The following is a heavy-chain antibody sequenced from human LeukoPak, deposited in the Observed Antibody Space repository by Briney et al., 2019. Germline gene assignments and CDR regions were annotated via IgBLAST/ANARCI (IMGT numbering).Heavy chain of an antibody. D-gene: IGHD3-3*01. CDR2: ISHSGDKT. CDR3: AKDHGFWSGHFFFFDY. CDR1: GLTSGSYA. Sequence: GGSLRPSCAGSGLTSGSYAMSWVRQAPGKGLEWVSGISHSGDKTYYADFVKGRFTISRDNSNNMVYLQMNSLTAEDTAVYYCAKDHGFWSGHFFFFDYWGQGTLVTVSS. V-gene: IGHV3-23*01. J-gene: IGHJ4*02.